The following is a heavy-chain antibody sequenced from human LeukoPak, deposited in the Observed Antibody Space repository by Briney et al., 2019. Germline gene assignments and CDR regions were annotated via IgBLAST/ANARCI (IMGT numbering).Heavy chain of an antibody. CDR1: GFTFSSYA. V-gene: IGHV3-30-3*01. J-gene: IGHJ6*02. Sequence: GRSLRLSCAASGFTFSSYAMHWVRQAPGKGLEWVAVISYDGSNKYYADSVKGRFTISRDNSKNTLYLQMNSLRAEDTAVYYCAQQLAVEGNHYYYYGLDVWGPGTTVTVSS. D-gene: IGHD6-13*01. CDR2: ISYDGSNK. CDR3: AQQLAVEGNHYYYYGLDV.